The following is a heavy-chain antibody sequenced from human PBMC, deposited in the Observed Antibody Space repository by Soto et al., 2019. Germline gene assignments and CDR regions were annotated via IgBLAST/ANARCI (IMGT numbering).Heavy chain of an antibody. V-gene: IGHV3-53*01. D-gene: IGHD3-3*01. J-gene: IGHJ4*02. CDR1: GFIVSSSY. CDR2: LYSDGRT. CDR3: ANLDFWSGYGGVY. Sequence: TGGSLRLSCAASGFIVSSSYMSWVRQAPGKGLEWVSVLYSDGRTYYADSVKGRFTISRDNSKNTLYLQMNSLRAEDTAVYYCANLDFWSGYGGVYWGQGTLVTVSS.